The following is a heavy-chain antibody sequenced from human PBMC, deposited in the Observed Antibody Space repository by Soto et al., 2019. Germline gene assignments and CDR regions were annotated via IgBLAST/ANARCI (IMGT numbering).Heavy chain of an antibody. CDR2: IKSKTDGGTT. CDR3: TTAIGWVRRVSDY. Sequence: PGVSLRLSCAASGFTFSNAWMSWVRQAPGKRLEWVGRIKSKTDGGTTDYAAPVKGRFTISRDDSKNTLYLQMNSLKTEDTAVYYCTTAIGWVRRVSDYWEQGTLVTASS. J-gene: IGHJ4*01. V-gene: IGHV3-15*01. D-gene: IGHD3-10*01. CDR1: GFTFSNAW.